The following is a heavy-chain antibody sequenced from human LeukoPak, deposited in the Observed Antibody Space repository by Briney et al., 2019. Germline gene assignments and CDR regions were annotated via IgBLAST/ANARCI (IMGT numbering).Heavy chain of an antibody. V-gene: IGHV3-74*01. CDR2: MNSDGSTI. J-gene: IGHJ4*02. CDR1: GFAFSTSW. CDR3: ATAGYYRFDS. Sequence: GGSLRLSCAASGFAFSTSWMHWVRQTPGKGLVWVSRMNSDGSTINYADSVKGRFTISSDNARNTLYLQINSLRAEDTAVYYCATAGYYRFDSWGQGTLVTVSS. D-gene: IGHD2/OR15-2a*01.